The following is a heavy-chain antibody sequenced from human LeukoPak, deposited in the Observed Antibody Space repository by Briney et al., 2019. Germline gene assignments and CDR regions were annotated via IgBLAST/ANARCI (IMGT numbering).Heavy chain of an antibody. V-gene: IGHV3-23*01. CDR1: GLSFSTFA. CDR2: MRGNGET. D-gene: IGHD3-10*01. CDR3: ARASWVSGTDAVR. J-gene: IGHJ4*02. Sequence: QPGGSLRLSCAASGLSFSTFAMSWVRQGPARGLEWVSSMRGNGETFYADSVKGRFTLSSDSSRNTVYLQLNNLRVEDTAIYYCARASWVSGTDAVRWGQGTLVTVSS.